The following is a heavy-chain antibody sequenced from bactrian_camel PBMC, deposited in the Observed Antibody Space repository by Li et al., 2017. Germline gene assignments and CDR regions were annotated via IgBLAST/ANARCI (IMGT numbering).Heavy chain of an antibody. V-gene: IGHV3S54*01. CDR1: GYIDSDYL. J-gene: IGHJ4*01. D-gene: IGHD6*01. CDR3: AAEGYDGSCRVGGQFDY. Sequence: HVQLVESGGGSVQAGGSLRLSCVGSGYIDSDYLMGWFRQAPGKQREGVAAIFSGGPYKHYADWVKGRFTISQDNAKHTLYLQMDSLKPEDTAMYYCAAEGYDGSCRVGGQFDYWGQGTQVTVS. CDR2: IFSGGPYK.